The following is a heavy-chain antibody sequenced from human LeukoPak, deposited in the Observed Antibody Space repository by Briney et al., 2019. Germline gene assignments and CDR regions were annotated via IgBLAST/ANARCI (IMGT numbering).Heavy chain of an antibody. D-gene: IGHD3-9*01. CDR2: MNPNSGNT. CDR1: GYTFTSFD. Sequence: ASVKVSCKASGYTFTSFDINWVRQATGQGLEWMGWMNPNSGNTGYAQKFQGRITMTRDTSISTAYMELSRLRSDDTAVYYCARGTGLVPYYDILTGYHQFDYWGQGTLVTVSS. V-gene: IGHV1-8*01. J-gene: IGHJ4*02. CDR3: ARGTGLVPYYDILTGYHQFDY.